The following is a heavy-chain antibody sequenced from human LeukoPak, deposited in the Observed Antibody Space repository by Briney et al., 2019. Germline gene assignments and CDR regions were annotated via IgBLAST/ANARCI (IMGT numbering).Heavy chain of an antibody. J-gene: IGHJ2*01. V-gene: IGHV1-2*02. D-gene: IGHD3-10*01. Sequence: ASVKGSCKASVYTFTGYYMHWVRQAPGQGLEWLGWINPNSGDTHYPQRFQARVTITRETTTSTAYMELSGLRSDDTAMYYCATKYGSGRPISYTYLWGRGTLVTASS. CDR3: ATKYGSGRPISYTYL. CDR1: VYTFTGYY. CDR2: INPNSGDT.